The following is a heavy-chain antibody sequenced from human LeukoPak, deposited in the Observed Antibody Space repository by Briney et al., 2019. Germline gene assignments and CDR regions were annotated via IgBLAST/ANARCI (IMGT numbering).Heavy chain of an antibody. CDR2: INAGNGNT. V-gene: IGHV1-3*01. CDR1: GYTFTSYA. J-gene: IGHJ4*02. CDR3: ASVPWFDCSSTSCYAAGPDY. Sequence: GASVKVSCKASGYTFTSYAMHWVRQAPGQRLEWMGWINAGNGNTKYSQKFQGRVTITRDTSASTAYMELSSLRSEDTAVYYCASVPWFDCSSTSCYAAGPDYWGQGTLVTVSS. D-gene: IGHD2-2*01.